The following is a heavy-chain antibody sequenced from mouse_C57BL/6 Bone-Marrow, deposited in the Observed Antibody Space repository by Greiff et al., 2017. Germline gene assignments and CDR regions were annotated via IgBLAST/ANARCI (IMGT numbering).Heavy chain of an antibody. CDR3: ARSYYEDYYAMDY. CDR1: GYTFTSYW. Sequence: QVQLQQPGAELVRPGSSVKLSCKASGYTFTSYWMDWVKQRPGQGLEWIGNIYPSDSETHYNQKFKDKATLTVDKSSSTAYMQLNSLTSENSAVYSCARSYYEDYYAMDYWGQGTAVTVSS. CDR2: IYPSDSET. V-gene: IGHV1-61*01. J-gene: IGHJ4*01. D-gene: IGHD1-1*01.